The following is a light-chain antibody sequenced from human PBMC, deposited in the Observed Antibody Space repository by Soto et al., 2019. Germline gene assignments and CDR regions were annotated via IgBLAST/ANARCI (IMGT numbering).Light chain of an antibody. CDR3: QQYGASPWT. CDR2: DTS. Sequence: EVVLTQSPGTLSLSPGERATLSCRASQTVVGYKLAWYQQKPGQPPRLLFYDTSSRAAAASDRFSGSGSGTDFTLTISRLEPGDFAMYYCQQYGASPWTFVQGTKVEVK. CDR1: QTVVGYK. V-gene: IGKV3-20*01. J-gene: IGKJ1*01.